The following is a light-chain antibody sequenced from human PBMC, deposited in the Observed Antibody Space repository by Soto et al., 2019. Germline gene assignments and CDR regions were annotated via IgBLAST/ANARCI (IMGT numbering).Light chain of an antibody. CDR1: SSNIGADYD. V-gene: IGLV1-40*01. J-gene: IGLJ2*01. CDR2: GNS. Sequence: QLVLTQPPSVSGAPGQRVTISCTGSSSNIGADYDVHWYRQLPGTAPKLLIYGNSNRPSGVPDRFSGSKSGTSASLAITGLQAEDEADYYCQSYDISRSDVVFGGGTKLTVL. CDR3: QSYDISRSDVV.